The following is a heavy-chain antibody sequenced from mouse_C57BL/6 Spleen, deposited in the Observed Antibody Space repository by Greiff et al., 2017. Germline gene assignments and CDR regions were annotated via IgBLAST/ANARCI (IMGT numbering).Heavy chain of an antibody. CDR1: GFTFSDYG. CDR3: ARQLGPGAFDY. V-gene: IGHV5-17*01. Sequence: EVKLMESGGGLVKPGGSLKLSCAASGFTFSDYGMHWVRQAPEKGLEWVAYISSGSSTIYYADTVKGRFTISRDNAKNTLFLQMTSLRSEDTAMYYCARQLGPGAFDYWGQGTTLTVSS. CDR2: ISSGSSTI. J-gene: IGHJ2*01. D-gene: IGHD4-1*02.